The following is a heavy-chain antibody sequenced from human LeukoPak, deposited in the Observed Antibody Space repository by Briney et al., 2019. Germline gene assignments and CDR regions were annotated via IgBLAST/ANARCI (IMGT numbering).Heavy chain of an antibody. D-gene: IGHD6-13*01. CDR3: ARGSSSWYDLDY. J-gene: IGHJ4*02. CDR1: GFTFSDYY. V-gene: IGHV3-11*01. Sequence: GGSLRLSCAASGFTFSDYYMSWIRQAPGKGLEGVSYISSSGSTIYYADSVKGRFTISRDNAKNSLYLQMNSLRAEHTAVYYCARGSSSWYDLDYWGQGTLVTVSS. CDR2: ISSSGSTI.